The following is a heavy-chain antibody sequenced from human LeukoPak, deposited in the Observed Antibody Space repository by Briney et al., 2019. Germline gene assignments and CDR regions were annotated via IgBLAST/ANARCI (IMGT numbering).Heavy chain of an antibody. CDR2: ISSSGSTI. V-gene: IGHV3-48*03. J-gene: IGHJ5*02. Sequence: PGGSLRLSCAASGFTFSSYEMNWVRQAPGKGLEWVSYISSSGSTIYYADSVKGRFTISRDNAKNSLYLQMNSLRAEDTAVYYCARVPPYKHDYVWGSYEGESWGQGTLVTVSS. D-gene: IGHD3-16*01. CDR1: GFTFSSYE. CDR3: ARVPPYKHDYVWGSYEGES.